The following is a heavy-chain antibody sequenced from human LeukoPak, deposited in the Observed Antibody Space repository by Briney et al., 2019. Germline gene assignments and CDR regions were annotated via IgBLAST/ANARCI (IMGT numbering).Heavy chain of an antibody. D-gene: IGHD3-10*01. V-gene: IGHV3-21*06. J-gene: IGHJ3*02. CDR1: GFTFSNYG. CDR3: ARGRSITLLRGVAMSDGFDI. CDR2: TDTSGRYV. Sequence: GGSLRLSCAASGFTFSNYGMNWVRQAPGKGLEWVSFTDTSGRYVYYGDSVKGRFTISRDKAKNLLFLQMNGLRAEDTALYYCARGRSITLLRGVAMSDGFDIWGQGAMVAVSS.